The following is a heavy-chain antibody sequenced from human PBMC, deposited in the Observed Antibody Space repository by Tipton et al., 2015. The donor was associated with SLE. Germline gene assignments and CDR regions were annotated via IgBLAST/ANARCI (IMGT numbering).Heavy chain of an antibody. CDR1: GFTFSSYA. V-gene: IGHV3-30*04. D-gene: IGHD2-8*01. CDR2: ITYDGSNN. J-gene: IGHJ4*02. Sequence: SLRLSCAASGFTFSSYAMHWVRQAPGKGLEWVAVITYDGSNNYYADSVKGRFTISRDNSKNTLYLQMNSLRAEDTAVYYCARDEGVYAINPSFDYWGQGTLVTVSS. CDR3: ARDEGVYAINPSFDY.